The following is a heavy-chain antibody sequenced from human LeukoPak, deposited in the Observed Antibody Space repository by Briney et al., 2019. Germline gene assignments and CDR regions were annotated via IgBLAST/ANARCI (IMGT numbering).Heavy chain of an antibody. J-gene: IGHJ3*02. D-gene: IGHD2-21*02. V-gene: IGHV3-23*01. CDR2: ISGSGGST. CDR1: GFTFSSYA. CDR3: AKAIPARYIVVVTAILGAFDI. Sequence: PGGSLRLSCAAPGFTFSSYAMSWVRQAPGKGLEWVSAISGSGGSTYYADSVKGRFTISRDNSKNTLYLQMNSLRAEDTAVYYCAKAIPARYIVVVTAILGAFDIWGQGTMVTVSS.